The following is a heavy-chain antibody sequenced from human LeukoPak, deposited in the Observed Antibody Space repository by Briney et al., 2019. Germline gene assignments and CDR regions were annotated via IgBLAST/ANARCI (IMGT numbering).Heavy chain of an antibody. V-gene: IGHV1-24*01. CDR2: FDPEDGET. CDR1: GNTPTELS. J-gene: IGHJ4*02. CDR3: ATDFYRGRQFDY. Sequence: ASVNVSCKVSGNTPTELSMNWVRQAPGKGLEWMGGFDPEDGETVYAQKFQGRVTMTEDTSTDTAYMELSSLRSEDTAVYYCATDFYRGRQFDYWGQGTLITVSS. D-gene: IGHD2/OR15-2a*01.